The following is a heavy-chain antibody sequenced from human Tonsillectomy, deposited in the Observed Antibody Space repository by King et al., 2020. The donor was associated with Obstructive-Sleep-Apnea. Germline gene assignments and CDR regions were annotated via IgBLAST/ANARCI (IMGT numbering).Heavy chain of an antibody. V-gene: IGHV1-18*04. CDR2: ISTYNGKT. D-gene: IGHD6-19*01. CDR3: ARTGYSSGWYSAYGMDV. CDR1: GYTFSSYG. Sequence: QLVQSGGEVKKPGASVKVSCKASGYTFSSYGISWVRQAPGQGLEWMGWISTYNGKTNYAEKLQGRVTMTTDTSPSTAYMERRSLRSDDTAVYYCARTGYSSGWYSAYGMDVWGQGTTVTASS. J-gene: IGHJ6*02.